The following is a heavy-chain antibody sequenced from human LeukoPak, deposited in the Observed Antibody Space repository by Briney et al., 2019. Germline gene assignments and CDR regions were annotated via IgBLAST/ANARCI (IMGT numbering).Heavy chain of an antibody. CDR1: GFTFSSYA. D-gene: IGHD1-26*01. V-gene: IGHV3-30*04. Sequence: PGGSLRLSCAASGFTFSSYAMHWVRQAPGKGLEWVAVISYDGSNKYYADSVKGRFTISRDNSKNTLYLQMNSLRAEDTAVYYCAKDRWELPPYMDVWGKGTTVTVSS. CDR2: ISYDGSNK. J-gene: IGHJ6*03. CDR3: AKDRWELPPYMDV.